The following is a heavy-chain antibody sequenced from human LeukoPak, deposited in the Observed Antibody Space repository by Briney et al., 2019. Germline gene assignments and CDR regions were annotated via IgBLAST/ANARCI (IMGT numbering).Heavy chain of an antibody. V-gene: IGHV1-18*01. J-gene: IGHJ4*02. D-gene: IGHD1-1*01. Sequence: GASVKGSCKASGYTFTSYGISWVQQAPGQGLEWTGWSSAYNGNTNYAQKFQGRVTMTTDTSTSTVYMEQRSLRSDDTAVYYCARERNWCPDYWGQGTLVTVSS. CDR2: SSAYNGNT. CDR1: GYTFTSYG. CDR3: ARERNWCPDY.